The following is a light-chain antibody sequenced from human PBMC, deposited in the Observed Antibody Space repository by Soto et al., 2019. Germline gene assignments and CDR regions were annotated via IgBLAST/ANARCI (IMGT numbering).Light chain of an antibody. CDR2: EVS. J-gene: IGLJ1*01. CDR3: SSSTSSRAYV. V-gene: IGLV2-14*01. Sequence: QSVLTQPASVSGSPGQSITISCTGTSSDVGGYNYVSWYQQQSGKAPKLMIHEVSSRPSGVSNRFSGSKSGNTASLTISGLQVEDDAAYYGSSSTSSRAYVFGIGTQVTV. CDR1: SSDVGGYNY.